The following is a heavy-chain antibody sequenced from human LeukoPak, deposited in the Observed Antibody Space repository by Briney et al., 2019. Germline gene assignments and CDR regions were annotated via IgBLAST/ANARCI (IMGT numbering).Heavy chain of an antibody. CDR1: EFTFSSYG. CDR2: ISGSGGST. J-gene: IGHJ4*02. CDR3: AKALYDFWSGATSYYFDY. Sequence: GGSLRLSCVASEFTFSSYGMHWVRQAPGKGLEWVSAISGSGGSTYCADSVKGRFTISRDNSKNTLYLQMNSLRAEDTAVYYCAKALYDFWSGATSYYFDYWGQGTLVTVSS. D-gene: IGHD3-3*01. V-gene: IGHV3-23*01.